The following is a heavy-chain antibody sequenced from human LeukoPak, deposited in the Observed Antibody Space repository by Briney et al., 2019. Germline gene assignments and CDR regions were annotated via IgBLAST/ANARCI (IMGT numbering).Heavy chain of an antibody. D-gene: IGHD6-19*01. Sequence: GGSLRLSCAASGFTFSSYGMHWVRQAPGKGLEWVAFIRHDGSNKFHADSVKGRFTISRDNSKNTVYLQMNSLRAEDTAVYYCAKDRRAFIAVAGTGGDYWGQGTLVTVSS. CDR3: AKDRRAFIAVAGTGGDY. CDR1: GFTFSSYG. CDR2: IRHDGSNK. J-gene: IGHJ4*02. V-gene: IGHV3-30*02.